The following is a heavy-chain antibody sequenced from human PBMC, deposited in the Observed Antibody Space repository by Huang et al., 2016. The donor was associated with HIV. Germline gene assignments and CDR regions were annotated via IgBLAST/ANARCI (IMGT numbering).Heavy chain of an antibody. CDR1: GFTVNSNY. J-gene: IGHJ5*02. CDR3: ARGRYGTPNA. Sequence: EVPLVESGGGLVQPGGSLRLSCAASGFTVNSNYMTWVRQAPGKGLEWVSVLYQGGKAHYAASVKGRFTISGDISQNTVFLQMSSLRVEDTAVYYCARGRYGTPNAWGQGTLVTVSS. D-gene: IGHD5-18*01. CDR2: LYQGGKA. V-gene: IGHV3-53*01.